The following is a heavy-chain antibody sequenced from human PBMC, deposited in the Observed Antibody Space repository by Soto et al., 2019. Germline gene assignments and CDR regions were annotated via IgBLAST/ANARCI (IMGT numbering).Heavy chain of an antibody. CDR1: GDSVSSNIAS. J-gene: IGHJ5*02. CDR2: TYYMSKCYN. V-gene: IGHV6-1*01. Sequence: SQTLSLSCDISGDSVSSNIASWKWSRQSPSSGLEWLGRTYYMSKCYNDYAVSVRGRITINPDTSKNQFSLQLKSVTPDDTTVYYSARRRAAGREDWLDPWGQGTQVTVSS. D-gene: IGHD6-13*01. CDR3: ARRRAAGREDWLDP.